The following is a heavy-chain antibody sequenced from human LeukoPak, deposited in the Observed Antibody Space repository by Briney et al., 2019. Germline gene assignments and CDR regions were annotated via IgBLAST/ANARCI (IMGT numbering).Heavy chain of an antibody. CDR2: IYYSGST. CDR3: ARTYGSGILEGSGGYFDL. Sequence: SGTLSLTCAVSGGSITRSNWWSWVRQSPRKGLEWIGYIYYSGSTNYNPSLKSRVTISVDTSKNQFSLKLSSVTAADTAVYYCARTYGSGILEGSGGYFDLWGRGTLVTVSS. CDR1: GGSITRSNW. J-gene: IGHJ2*01. D-gene: IGHD3-10*01. V-gene: IGHV4-4*02.